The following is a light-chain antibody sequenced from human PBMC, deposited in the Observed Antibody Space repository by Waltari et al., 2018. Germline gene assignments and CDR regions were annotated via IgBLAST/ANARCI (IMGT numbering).Light chain of an antibody. CDR1: RSQIGTHY. Sequence: QSVLTQPPSASGTPGQRVTIARPGSRSQIGTHYVSWYQHLPGTAPKLLISRNNQRPSGVPDRFSGSKSGTSASLAISGLRSEDEADYYCAAWDDSLSGWVFGGGTKLTVL. V-gene: IGLV1-47*01. CDR3: AAWDDSLSGWV. J-gene: IGLJ3*02. CDR2: RNN.